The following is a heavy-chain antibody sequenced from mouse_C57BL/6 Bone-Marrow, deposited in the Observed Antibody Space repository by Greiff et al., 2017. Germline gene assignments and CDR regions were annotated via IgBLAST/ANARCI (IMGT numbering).Heavy chain of an antibody. V-gene: IGHV1-83*01. CDR3: RGRLRQYYFDY. D-gene: IGHD3-2*02. Sequence: VQLKESGPELVKPGASVKMSCKASGYTFTDYYMHWVKQKPGKGLEWIGELYPGSGNPYYNEKFKGKATLTVDKPSSTAYMQLSSLTSEDSAVYYCARGRLRQYYFDYWGQGTTLTVSS. J-gene: IGHJ2*01. CDR2: YPGSGNPY. CDR1: YTFTDYYM.